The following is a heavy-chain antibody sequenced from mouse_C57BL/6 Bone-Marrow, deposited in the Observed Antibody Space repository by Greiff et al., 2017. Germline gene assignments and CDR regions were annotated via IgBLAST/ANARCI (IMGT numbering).Heavy chain of an antibody. CDR3: TTVYYGSSSYYYAMDY. J-gene: IGHJ4*01. D-gene: IGHD1-1*01. Sequence: VQLQQSGAELVRPGASVKLSCTASGFNIKDDYMHWVKPRPEQGLEWIGWIDPENGDTEYASKFQGKATITADTSSNTAYLQLSSLTSEDTAVYYCTTVYYGSSSYYYAMDYWGQGTSVTVSS. CDR1: GFNIKDDY. V-gene: IGHV14-4*01. CDR2: IDPENGDT.